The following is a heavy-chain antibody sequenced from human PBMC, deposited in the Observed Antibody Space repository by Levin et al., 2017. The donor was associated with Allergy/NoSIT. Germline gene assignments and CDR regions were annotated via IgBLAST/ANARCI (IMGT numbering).Heavy chain of an antibody. CDR2: INSDGTTT. Sequence: GESLKISCAASGFTFSNYWMYWVRQAPGKGLVWVSRINSDGTTTTYADSVKGRFTISRDNAKNTLYLQMNSLRAEDTAVYYCARGVGDSSSWYVFWGQGTLVTVSS. V-gene: IGHV3-74*01. D-gene: IGHD6-13*01. CDR1: GFTFSNYW. J-gene: IGHJ5*01. CDR3: ARGVGDSSSWYVF.